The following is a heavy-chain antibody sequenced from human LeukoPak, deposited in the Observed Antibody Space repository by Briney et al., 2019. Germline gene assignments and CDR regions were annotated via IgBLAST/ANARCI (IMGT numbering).Heavy chain of an antibody. V-gene: IGHV3-43D*03. CDR2: ISWDGGST. J-gene: IGHJ4*02. Sequence: PGGSLRLSCAASGFTFDDYAMHWVRQAPGKGLEWVSLISWDGGSTYYADSVKGRFTISRDNSKNSLYLQMNSLRAEDTALYYCAKETGYGSGSYPLDHWGQGTLVTVSS. D-gene: IGHD3-10*01. CDR3: AKETGYGSGSYPLDH. CDR1: GFTFDDYA.